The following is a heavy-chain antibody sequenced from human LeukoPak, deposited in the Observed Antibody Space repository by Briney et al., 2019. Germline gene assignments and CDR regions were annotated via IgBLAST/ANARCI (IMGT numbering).Heavy chain of an antibody. J-gene: IGHJ4*02. Sequence: SETLSLTCTVSGYSISSGYYWGWIRQPPGKGLEWIGSLYHSGSTYYNPSLKSRVTISVDTSKNQFSLKLSSVTAADTAVYYCARGSYPGWYNGEFDYWGQGALVIVSS. CDR2: LYHSGST. CDR1: GYSISSGYY. CDR3: ARGSYPGWYNGEFDY. D-gene: IGHD6-19*01. V-gene: IGHV4-38-2*02.